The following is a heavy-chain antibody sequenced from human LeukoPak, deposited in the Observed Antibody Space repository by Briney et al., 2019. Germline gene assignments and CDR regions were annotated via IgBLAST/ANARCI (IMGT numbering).Heavy chain of an antibody. CDR1: GGSISISSYF. J-gene: IGHJ4*02. CDR2: RSSTGIT. Sequence: PSETLSLTCSVSGGSISISSYFWGWIRQPPGKGLEWIASRSSTGITHYHSSLESRISVSVETSKSQFSLRLTSLTAADTAVYYCAFSGWFWGAFDYWGQGILVTVSS. V-gene: IGHV4-39*01. CDR3: AFSGWFWGAFDY. D-gene: IGHD6-19*01.